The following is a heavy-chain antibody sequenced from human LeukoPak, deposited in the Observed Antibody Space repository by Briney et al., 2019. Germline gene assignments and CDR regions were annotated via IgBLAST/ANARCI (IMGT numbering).Heavy chain of an antibody. J-gene: IGHJ6*02. CDR2: ISGSGGST. CDR3: ARVRAAAGTWYYYYGMDV. CDR1: GFTFSSYA. V-gene: IGHV3-23*01. D-gene: IGHD6-13*01. Sequence: GGSLRLSCAASGFTFSSYAMSWVRQAPGKGLEWVSAISGSGGSTYYADSVKGRFTISRDNAKNSLYLQMNSLRAEDTAVYYCARVRAAAGTWYYYYGMDVWGQGTTVTVSS.